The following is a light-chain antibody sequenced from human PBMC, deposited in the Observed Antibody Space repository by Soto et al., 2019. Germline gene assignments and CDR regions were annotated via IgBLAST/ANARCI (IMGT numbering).Light chain of an antibody. CDR3: QQVNVYPST. Sequence: EIVMTQSPATLSVSPGERATLSCRASQSVSSNLAWYQQKPGQAPRLLIYGASTRATGIPARFSGSGSGTESTLTITSLQPEDFATYYCQQVNVYPSTFGGGTKVDIK. CDR1: QSVSSN. V-gene: IGKV3-15*01. J-gene: IGKJ4*01. CDR2: GAS.